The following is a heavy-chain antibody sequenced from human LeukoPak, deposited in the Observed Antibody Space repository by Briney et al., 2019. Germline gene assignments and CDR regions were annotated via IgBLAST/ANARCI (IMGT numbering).Heavy chain of an antibody. CDR3: ATYSGSYRDDIFDM. CDR2: IRYDGTRK. Sequence: SGGSLRLSCAASGFTFSSYGMSWVRQAPGKGLEWVAFIRYDGTRKSYADSVKGRFTISRDNSKNMLYLQMNSLRVEDTALYYCATYSGSYRDDIFDMWGQGTMVTVSS. D-gene: IGHD1-26*01. J-gene: IGHJ3*02. CDR1: GFTFSSYG. V-gene: IGHV3-30*02.